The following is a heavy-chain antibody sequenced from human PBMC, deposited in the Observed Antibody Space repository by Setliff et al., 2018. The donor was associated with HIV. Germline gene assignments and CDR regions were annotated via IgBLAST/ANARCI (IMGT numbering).Heavy chain of an antibody. CDR2: INPNTGAT. V-gene: IGHV1-2*02. CDR3: ARGPVGGTVDY. D-gene: IGHD1-26*01. CDR1: GYTFTDYY. J-gene: IGHJ4*02. Sequence: GASVNVSCKASGYTFTDYYMHWVRQAPGQGLEWMGWINPNTGATNYAQTFQGRVAVTRDTSIRTAYMDLSSLRSDDTALYYCARGPVGGTVDYWGQGTQVTVSS.